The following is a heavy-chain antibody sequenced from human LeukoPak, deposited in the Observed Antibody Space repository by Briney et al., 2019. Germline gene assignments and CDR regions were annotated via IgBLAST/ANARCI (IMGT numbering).Heavy chain of an antibody. CDR3: AKDFGNYYDSSGYPFDY. D-gene: IGHD3-22*01. Sequence: GGSLRLSCAASGFTFSSYGMSWVRQAPGKGLEWVSAISGSGGSTYYADSVKGRFTISRDNSKNTLYLQMNSLRAEDTAVYYCAKDFGNYYDSSGYPFDYWGQGTLVTVSS. V-gene: IGHV3-23*01. CDR1: GFTFSSYG. J-gene: IGHJ4*02. CDR2: ISGSGGST.